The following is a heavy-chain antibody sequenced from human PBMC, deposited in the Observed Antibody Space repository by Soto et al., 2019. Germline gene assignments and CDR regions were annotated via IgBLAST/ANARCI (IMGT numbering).Heavy chain of an antibody. V-gene: IGHV1-69*01. CDR1: GGTFSSYA. CDR2: IIPIFGTA. D-gene: IGHD2-15*01. Sequence: QVQLVQSGAEVKTPGSSVKVSCKASGGTFSSYAISWVRQAPGQGLEWMGGIIPIFGTANYAQKFQGRVTITADESPRTAYMELSSLRSEDTAVYYCARTGYCSGGSCYSDAFDIWGQGTMVTVSS. J-gene: IGHJ3*02. CDR3: ARTGYCSGGSCYSDAFDI.